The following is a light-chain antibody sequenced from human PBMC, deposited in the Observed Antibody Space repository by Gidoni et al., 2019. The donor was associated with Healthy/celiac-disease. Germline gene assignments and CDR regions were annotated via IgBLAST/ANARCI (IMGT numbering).Light chain of an antibody. J-gene: IGKJ5*01. CDR1: QSVSSN. CDR3: QQYNNWPPSIT. Sequence: IVMTQSPATLSVSPGERATLSCRASQSVSSNLAWYQQKPGQAPRLLIYGASTRATGSPDRFSGSGSGTEFTLTISSLQSEDCAVYYCQQYNNWPPSITFGQGTRLEIK. CDR2: GAS. V-gene: IGKV3-15*01.